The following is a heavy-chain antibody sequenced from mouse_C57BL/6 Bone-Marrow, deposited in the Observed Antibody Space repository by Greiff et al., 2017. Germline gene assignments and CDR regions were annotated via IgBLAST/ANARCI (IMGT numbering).Heavy chain of an antibody. CDR3: ARDPVYGAMDY. CDR2: LYPRDGST. CDR1: GYTFTSYV. J-gene: IGHJ4*01. Sequence: VQVVESGPALVKPGASVKLSCKASGYTFTSYVINWVKPRPGHGLAWIGWLYPRDGSTKYNEKFKGKATLTVDTSSSTAYMELHSLTSEDSAVYFCARDPVYGAMDYWGQGTSVTVSS. V-gene: IGHV1-85*01. D-gene: IGHD1-1*01.